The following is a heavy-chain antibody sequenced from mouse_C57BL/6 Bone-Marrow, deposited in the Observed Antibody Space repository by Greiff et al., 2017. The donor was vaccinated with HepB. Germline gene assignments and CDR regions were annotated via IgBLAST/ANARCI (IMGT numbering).Heavy chain of an antibody. V-gene: IGHV1-72*01. CDR1: GYTFTSYW. Sequence: QVQLQQPGAELVKPGASVKLSCKASGYTFTSYWMHWVKQRPGRGLEWIGRIDPKSGGTKYNEKFKSKATLTVDKPSSTAYMQLSSLTSEDSAVYYCARCVYYAMDYWGQGTSVTVSS. J-gene: IGHJ4*01. CDR3: ARCVYYAMDY. CDR2: IDPKSGGT.